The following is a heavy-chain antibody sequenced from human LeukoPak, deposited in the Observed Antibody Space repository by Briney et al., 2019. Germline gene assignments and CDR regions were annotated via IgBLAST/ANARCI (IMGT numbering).Heavy chain of an antibody. D-gene: IGHD5-18*01. J-gene: IGHJ4*02. CDR3: AKDYSGYSYGRRGYFDY. CDR1: GFTFSSYG. CDR2: IRYDGSNK. Sequence: GGSLRLSCAASGFTFSSYGMRWVRQAPGKGLEWVAFIRYDGSNKYYADSVKGRFTISRDNSKNTLYLQMNSLRAEDTAVYYCAKDYSGYSYGRRGYFDYWGQGTLVTVSS. V-gene: IGHV3-30*02.